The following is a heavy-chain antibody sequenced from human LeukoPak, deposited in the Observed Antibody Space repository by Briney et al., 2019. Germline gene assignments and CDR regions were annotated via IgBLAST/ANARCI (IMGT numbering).Heavy chain of an antibody. CDR3: ATEREDSSTFLYGMDV. Sequence: ASVKVSCKASGYTFTGYYMHWVRQAPGQGLEWMGCIKPNSGGTNYAQKFQGWVTMTRDTSISTAYMELSRLRSDDTAVYYCATEREDSSTFLYGMDVWGQGTTVTVSS. J-gene: IGHJ6*02. CDR2: IKPNSGGT. D-gene: IGHD6-6*01. V-gene: IGHV1-2*04. CDR1: GYTFTGYY.